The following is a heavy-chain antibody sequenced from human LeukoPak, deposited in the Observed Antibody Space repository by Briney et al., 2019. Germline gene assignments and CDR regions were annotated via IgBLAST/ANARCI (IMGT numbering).Heavy chain of an antibody. CDR1: GGSISSGGYY. J-gene: IGHJ4*02. CDR2: IYHSGST. V-gene: IGHV4-30-2*01. CDR3: ARVRVEWELSFDY. Sequence: TLSLTCTVSGGSISSGGYYWSWIRQPPGKGLEWIGYIYHSGSTYYNPSLKSRVTISVDRSKNQFSLKLSSVTAADTAVYYCARVRVEWELSFDYWGQGTLVTVSS. D-gene: IGHD1-26*01.